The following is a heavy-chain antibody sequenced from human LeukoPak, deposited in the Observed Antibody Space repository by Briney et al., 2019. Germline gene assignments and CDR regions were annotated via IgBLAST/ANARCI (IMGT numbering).Heavy chain of an antibody. V-gene: IGHV1-69*04. CDR1: GGTFSSYA. CDR3: ERAAPATATLDY. Sequence: GASVKVSCKASGGTFSSYAISWVRQAPGQGLEWMGRIIPILGIANYAQKFQGRVTITADKSTSTAYMELSSLRSEDTAVYYCERAAPATATLDYWGQGTLVTVSS. CDR2: IIPILGIA. D-gene: IGHD2-15*01. J-gene: IGHJ4*02.